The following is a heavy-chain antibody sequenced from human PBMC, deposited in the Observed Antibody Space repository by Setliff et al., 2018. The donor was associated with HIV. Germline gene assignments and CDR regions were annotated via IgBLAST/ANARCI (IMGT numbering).Heavy chain of an antibody. CDR3: AKDAKGSIDY. CDR2: ITADGGGT. CDR1: GFTSSSHW. Sequence: PGGSLRLSCAASGFTSSSHWMHWVRQAPGKGLVWVSRITADGGGTNYADSVKGRFTISRDNSRNTLYLQMSGLRIEDTATYFCAKDAKGSIDYWGQGTLVTVSS. D-gene: IGHD1-26*01. J-gene: IGHJ4*02. V-gene: IGHV3-74*01.